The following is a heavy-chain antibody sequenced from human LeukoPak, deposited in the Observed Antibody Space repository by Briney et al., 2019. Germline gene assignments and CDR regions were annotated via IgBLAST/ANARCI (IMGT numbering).Heavy chain of an antibody. D-gene: IGHD3-10*01. CDR3: ARTGYGSGSYHRPHWFDP. CDR1: GGSISSYY. J-gene: IGHJ5*02. Sequence: ETSETLSLTCTVSGGSISSYYWSWIRQPPGKGLEWIGYIYYSGSTNYNPSLKSRVTISVDTSKNQFSLKLSSVTAADTAVYYCARTGYGSGSYHRPHWFDPWGQGTLVTVSS. CDR2: IYYSGST. V-gene: IGHV4-59*01.